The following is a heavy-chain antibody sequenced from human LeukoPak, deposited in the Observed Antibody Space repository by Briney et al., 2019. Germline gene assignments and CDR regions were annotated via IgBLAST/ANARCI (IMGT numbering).Heavy chain of an antibody. CDR1: GGSISSYH. Sequence: SETLTLTCTVSGGSISSYHWSWIRQPAGKGLEWIGRIYSSGNTNYSPSLKSRVTMSVDTSKNQFSLKLSSVTAADTALYYCARATSGTYYYFDSWGRGTLVSVSS. J-gene: IGHJ4*02. V-gene: IGHV4-4*07. CDR2: IYSSGNT. CDR3: ARATSGTYYYFDS. D-gene: IGHD3-10*01.